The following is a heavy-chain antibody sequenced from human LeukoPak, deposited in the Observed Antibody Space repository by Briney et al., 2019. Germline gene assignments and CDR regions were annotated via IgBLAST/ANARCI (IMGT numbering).Heavy chain of an antibody. D-gene: IGHD2-2*01. Sequence: SVKVSCKASGGTFSSYAISWVRQAPGQGLEWMGGIILIFGTANYAQKFQGRVTITADESTSTAYMELSSLRSEDTAVYYCARSRLGYCSSTSCPSFDYWGQGTLVTVSS. CDR3: ARSRLGYCSSTSCPSFDY. CDR2: IILIFGTA. CDR1: GGTFSSYA. V-gene: IGHV1-69*13. J-gene: IGHJ4*02.